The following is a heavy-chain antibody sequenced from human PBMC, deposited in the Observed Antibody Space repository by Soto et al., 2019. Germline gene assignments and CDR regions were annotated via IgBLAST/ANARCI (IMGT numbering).Heavy chain of an antibody. J-gene: IGHJ5*02. CDR3: ARGVPNWFDP. V-gene: IGHV3-30*03. CDR2: ISYDGSNT. CDR1: GFTFSSYG. Sequence: GGSLRLSCVASGFTFSSYGMHWVRQAPGKGLEWVAIISYDGSNTYYADSVKGRFTISRDNSKNTLYLQMDSLRAEDTAMYYCARGVPNWFDPWGPGTLVTVSS.